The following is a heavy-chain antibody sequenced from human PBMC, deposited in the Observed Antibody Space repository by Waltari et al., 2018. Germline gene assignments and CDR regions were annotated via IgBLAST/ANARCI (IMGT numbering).Heavy chain of an antibody. V-gene: IGHV3-23*01. CDR3: AKGVRECTSISCYYYYYGMDV. CDR1: GFTFSSYA. CDR2: ISGSAGST. J-gene: IGHJ6*02. D-gene: IGHD2-2*01. Sequence: EVQLLESGGGLVQPGGSLRLSCVASGFTFSSYAMTWVRQAPGKGLEWVSTISGSAGSTYSADSVKGRFTISRDNSKNTLYLQMNSLRAEDTAVYYCAKGVRECTSISCYYYYYGMDVWGQGTTVTVSS.